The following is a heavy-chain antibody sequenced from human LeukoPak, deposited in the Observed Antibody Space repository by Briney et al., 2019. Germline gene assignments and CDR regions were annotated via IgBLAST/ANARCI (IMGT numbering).Heavy chain of an antibody. D-gene: IGHD5-12*01. CDR2: ISYDGSNK. CDR3: AKYSGYSLDY. V-gene: IGHV3-30-3*02. J-gene: IGHJ4*02. Sequence: PGGSLRLSCAASGFTFSSYAMHWVRQAPGKGLEWVAVISYDGSNKYYADSVKGRFTISRDNSKNAVYLQMNSLRDDDTALYYCAKYSGYSLDYWGQGTLVTVSP. CDR1: GFTFSSYA.